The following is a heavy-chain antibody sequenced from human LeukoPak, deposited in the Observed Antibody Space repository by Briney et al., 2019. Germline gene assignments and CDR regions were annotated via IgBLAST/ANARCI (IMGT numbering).Heavy chain of an antibody. D-gene: IGHD3-22*01. V-gene: IGHV3-7*03. CDR2: IKQDGSEK. J-gene: IGHJ4*02. Sequence: GGSLRLSCEASGFTFSNYWMTWVRQAPGKGLEWVANIKQDGSEKYYVDSVKGRFTISRDNAKNSLYLQMNSLRAEDTALYYCAKDGGDYYDSSGYYWGWGQGTLVTVSS. CDR3: AKDGGDYYDSSGYYWG. CDR1: GFTFSNYW.